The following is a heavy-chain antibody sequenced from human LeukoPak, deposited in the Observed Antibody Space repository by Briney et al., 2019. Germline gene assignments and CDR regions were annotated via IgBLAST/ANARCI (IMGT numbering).Heavy chain of an antibody. CDR2: IGWSDSAI. J-gene: IGHJ4*02. D-gene: IGHD2-15*01. Sequence: GGSLRLSCAASGFTFSTYTMNWVRQAPGKGLEWISYIGWSDSAIFYADSVKGRFTISRDSAKNSLFLQMNSLGDEDTAVYYCARDHQWSFDSWGQGTLVTVSS. CDR1: GFTFSTYT. CDR3: ARDHQWSFDS. V-gene: IGHV3-48*02.